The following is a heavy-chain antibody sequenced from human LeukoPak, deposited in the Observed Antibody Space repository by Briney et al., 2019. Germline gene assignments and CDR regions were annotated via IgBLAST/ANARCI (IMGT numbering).Heavy chain of an antibody. CDR1: GYTFTSYG. CDR3: ARAALGGYYYGSGSYGDY. D-gene: IGHD3-10*01. V-gene: IGHV1-18*01. CDR2: ISAYNGNT. J-gene: IGHJ4*02. Sequence: ASVKVSCKASGYTFTSYGISWVRQAPGQGLEWMGWISAYNGNTNYAQKLQGRVTMTTDTSTSTAYMELRSLRSDDTAVYYCARAALGGYYYGSGSYGDYWGQGTLVTVSS.